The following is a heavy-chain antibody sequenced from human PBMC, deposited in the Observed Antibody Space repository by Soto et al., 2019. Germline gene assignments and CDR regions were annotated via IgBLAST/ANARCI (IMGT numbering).Heavy chain of an antibody. V-gene: IGHV3-15*01. CDR2: KTDGGTT. CDR1: GFTFSSYG. J-gene: IGHJ4*02. CDR3: TTAGYYYDSSGYLQGPDY. Sequence: PGGSLRLSCAASGFTFSSYGMHWVRQAPGKTDGGTTDYAAPVKGRFTISRDDSKNTLYLQMNSLKTEDTAVYYCTTAGYYYDSSGYLQGPDYWGQGTLVTVSS. D-gene: IGHD3-22*01.